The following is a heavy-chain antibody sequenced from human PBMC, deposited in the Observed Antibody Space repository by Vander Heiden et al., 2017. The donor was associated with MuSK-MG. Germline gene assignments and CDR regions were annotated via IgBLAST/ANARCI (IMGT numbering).Heavy chain of an antibody. V-gene: IGHV1-18*01. CDR1: GYTFTDCG. CDR3: ARLGTKYSSGWNDY. J-gene: IGHJ4*02. D-gene: IGHD6-19*01. CDR2: ISGYNGNR. Sequence: QVQLVQSGAEVKKPGASVKVSCKASGYTFTDCGMTWVRQAPGQGLEWMGWISGYNGNRNYARNLQGRLTLTTDTSARTAYMELRSLKSDDTAVYYCARLGTKYSSGWNDYWGQGTLLTVSS.